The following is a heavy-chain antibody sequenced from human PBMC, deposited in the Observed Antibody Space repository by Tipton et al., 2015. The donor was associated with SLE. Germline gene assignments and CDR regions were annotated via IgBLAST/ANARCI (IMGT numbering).Heavy chain of an antibody. CDR1: GLVVSTNY. V-gene: IGHV3-53*05. CDR2: LYPAGST. J-gene: IGHJ6*02. CDR3: VRESCTWNYAEYYYYGMDV. Sequence: SLRLSCVASGLVVSTNYMTWVRQTPGKGLEWVSVLYPAGSTYYAASVRGRFTVSRDNSKNAIYLQMNSLTLEDTAVYYCVRESCTWNYAEYYYYGMDVWGRGTPVTVSS. D-gene: IGHD1-7*01.